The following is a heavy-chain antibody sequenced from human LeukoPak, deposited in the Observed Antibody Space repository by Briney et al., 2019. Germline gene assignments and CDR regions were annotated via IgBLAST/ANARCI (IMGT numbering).Heavy chain of an antibody. CDR2: IYPGDSTT. J-gene: IGHJ5*02. CDR1: GYEFTTYW. Sequence: GESLKISCKASGYEFTTYWIAWVRQVPGKGLEWMGIIYPGDSTTKYSPSFQGQATISADKFHSTAYLQWSGLKASDTAMYYCARHPYYDTSGYYYGNWFDPWGQGTQVTVSS. D-gene: IGHD3-22*01. V-gene: IGHV5-51*01. CDR3: ARHPYYDTSGYYYGNWFDP.